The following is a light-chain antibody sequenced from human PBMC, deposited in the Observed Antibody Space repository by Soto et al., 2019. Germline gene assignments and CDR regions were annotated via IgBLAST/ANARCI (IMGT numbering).Light chain of an antibody. V-gene: IGLV1-40*01. Sequence: HSALRQGASATGTPGQGGTMCWSGRWFNIGSDYVHWYQQLPGRAPKLLIYANSIRPAGIPDRFSGSKSGTSASLAXXGLQAEDEADYYCQSYDNSPSTYVFGTGTKVTVL. CDR3: QSYDNSPSTYV. J-gene: IGLJ1*01. CDR2: ANS. CDR1: WFNIGSDY.